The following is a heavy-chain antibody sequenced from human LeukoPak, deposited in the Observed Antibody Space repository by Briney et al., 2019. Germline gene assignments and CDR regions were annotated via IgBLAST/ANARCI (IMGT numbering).Heavy chain of an antibody. V-gene: IGHV3-15*01. Sequence: GGSLRLSCEGSGFNFNDAWMSWIRQAPGKGLEWVGRVRTTAEGETTDYAAPVRGRFIISRDDSKNMVFLQMNRLETEDTAIYYCTAALGKTDDDSWGQGTLVTVSS. J-gene: IGHJ4*02. CDR2: VRTTAEGETT. CDR3: TAALGKTDDDS. CDR1: GFNFNDAW.